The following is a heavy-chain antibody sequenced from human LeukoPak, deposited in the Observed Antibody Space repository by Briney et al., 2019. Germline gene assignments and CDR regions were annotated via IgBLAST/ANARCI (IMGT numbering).Heavy chain of an antibody. Sequence: PGGSLRLSCAASGFTFSSYSMNWVRQAPGKGLEWVSSISSSSSYIYYADSVKGRFTISRDNAKNSLYLQMNSLRAEDTAVYYCARDLGYYGSDSYNWFDPWGQGTLVTVSS. CDR1: GFTFSSYS. V-gene: IGHV3-21*01. CDR3: ARDLGYYGSDSYNWFDP. J-gene: IGHJ5*02. D-gene: IGHD3-10*01. CDR2: ISSSSSYI.